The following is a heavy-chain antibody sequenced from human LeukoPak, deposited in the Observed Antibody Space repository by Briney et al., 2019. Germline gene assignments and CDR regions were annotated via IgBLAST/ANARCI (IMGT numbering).Heavy chain of an antibody. J-gene: IGHJ3*02. CDR3: ARGPNGAFDI. CDR2: ISSDSRYI. Sequence: GGSLRLSCAASGFTLSTYAMSWVRQAPGEGLDWVSSISSDSRYILYADSLKGRFTISRDNAKNSLYLQMNSLRAEDTALYYCARGPNGAFDIWGQGTMVTVSS. V-gene: IGHV3-21*01. CDR1: GFTLSTYA.